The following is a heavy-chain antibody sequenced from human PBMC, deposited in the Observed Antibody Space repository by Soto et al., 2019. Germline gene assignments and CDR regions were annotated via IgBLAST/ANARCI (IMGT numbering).Heavy chain of an antibody. CDR1: GFTFSSYA. CDR3: AKERGYNYGYDAVDV. D-gene: IGHD5-18*01. Sequence: EVQLLESGGGLVQPGGSLRLSCAASGFTFSSYAMSWVRQAPGKGLEWVSGISGSGGSTYYADSVKGRFTISRDNSKNTRYLQTNSLRAEDTAVYYGAKERGYNYGYDAVDVWGQGTTVTVSS. J-gene: IGHJ6*02. CDR2: ISGSGGST. V-gene: IGHV3-23*01.